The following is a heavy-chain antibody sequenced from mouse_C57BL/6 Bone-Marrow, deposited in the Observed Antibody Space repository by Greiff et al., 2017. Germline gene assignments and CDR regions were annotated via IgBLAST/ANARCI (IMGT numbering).Heavy chain of an antibody. V-gene: IGHV1-20*01. Sequence: EVQLQQSGPELVKPGDSVKISCKASGYSFTGYFMNWVMQSHGKSLEWIGRINPYNGDTFYNQKFKGKATLTVDKSSRTAHMELRSLTSEDSAVYYCARERFITTVVAMYFDVWGTGTTVTVSS. D-gene: IGHD1-1*01. CDR3: ARERFITTVVAMYFDV. CDR2: INPYNGDT. J-gene: IGHJ1*03. CDR1: GYSFTGYF.